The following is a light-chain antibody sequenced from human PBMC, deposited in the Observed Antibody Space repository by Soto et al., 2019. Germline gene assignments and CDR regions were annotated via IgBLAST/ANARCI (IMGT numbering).Light chain of an antibody. CDR3: QQYYSYPPT. CDR2: AAS. J-gene: IGKJ1*01. V-gene: IGKV1-8*01. CDR1: QGISSY. Sequence: IQMTQSPSTLSASVGDRVTITCRASQGISSYLAWYQQKPGKAPKLLIYAASTLQSGVPSRFSGSGSGTDFTLTISCLQSEDFATYYCQQYYSYPPTFGQGTKVDIK.